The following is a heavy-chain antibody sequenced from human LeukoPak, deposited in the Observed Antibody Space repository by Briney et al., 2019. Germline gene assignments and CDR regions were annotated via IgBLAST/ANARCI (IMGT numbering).Heavy chain of an antibody. CDR1: GGSFRSSLYY. V-gene: IGHV4-39*07. D-gene: IGHD6-6*01. CDR3: ARDQSYSSSSGGFDY. J-gene: IGHJ4*02. CDR2: ISYTGNT. Sequence: SETLSLTCTVSGGSFRSSLYYWGWIRQPPGKGLEWIGQISYTGNTYYNPSLKSRVIISVDTSKNQFSLNLSSVTAADTAVYYCARDQSYSSSSGGFDYWGQGTLVTVSS.